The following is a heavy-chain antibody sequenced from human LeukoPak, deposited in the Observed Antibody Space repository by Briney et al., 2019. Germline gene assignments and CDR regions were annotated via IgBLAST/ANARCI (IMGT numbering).Heavy chain of an antibody. V-gene: IGHV3-21*01. CDR3: AKSAVLGRSSTMDY. CDR2: ISTSSSYI. J-gene: IGHJ4*02. D-gene: IGHD6-13*01. Sequence: GGSLRLSCAASGFTFSSYSMNWVRQAPGKGLERVSFISTSSSYIHNADSVKGRFTISRDNAENSLYLQMNSLRAEDTAVYYCAKSAVLGRSSTMDYWGQGTLVTVSS. CDR1: GFTFSSYS.